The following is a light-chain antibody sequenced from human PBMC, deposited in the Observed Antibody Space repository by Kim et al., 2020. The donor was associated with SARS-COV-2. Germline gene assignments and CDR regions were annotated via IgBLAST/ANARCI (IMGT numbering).Light chain of an antibody. Sequence: EIVLTQSPGTLSLSPGARATLSCRASQSVSSNYLAWYQQKPGQAPRLLIDGAASRATGIPDRFSGSGSGTDFTLTISRLEPDDFAVYYCQQYGSSPTFGQGTKVDIK. J-gene: IGKJ1*01. CDR2: GAA. V-gene: IGKV3-20*01. CDR3: QQYGSSPT. CDR1: QSVSSNY.